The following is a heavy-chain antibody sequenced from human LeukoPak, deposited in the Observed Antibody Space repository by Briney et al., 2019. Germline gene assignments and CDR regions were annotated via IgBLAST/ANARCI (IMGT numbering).Heavy chain of an antibody. CDR2: IYRGGSK. V-gene: IGHV3-23*03. CDR3: AKEPGGDSDYFDY. CDR1: GFIFSRYA. Sequence: GGSLRLSCAASGFIFSRYAMTWVRQAPGRGLEWVSVIYRGGSKYYADSVKGRFTISRDNSKNTLYLQMNSLRAEDTAVYYCAKEPGGDSDYFDYWGQGTLVTVSS. J-gene: IGHJ4*02. D-gene: IGHD4-17*01.